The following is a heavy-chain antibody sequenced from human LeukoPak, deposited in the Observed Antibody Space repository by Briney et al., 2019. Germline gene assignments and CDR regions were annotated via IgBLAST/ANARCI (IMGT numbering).Heavy chain of an antibody. CDR2: IKFDGIEK. CDR3: ARAHSSSPNWFDP. Sequence: GGSLRLSCAASGFTFRNYWLSWVRQAPGKGLEWVANIKFDGIEKYYVDSVKGRFTVSRDNAKSSLYLQMNSLRAEDTAVYYCARAHSSSPNWFDPWGQGTLVTVSS. V-gene: IGHV3-7*04. J-gene: IGHJ5*02. D-gene: IGHD6-6*01. CDR1: GFTFRNYW.